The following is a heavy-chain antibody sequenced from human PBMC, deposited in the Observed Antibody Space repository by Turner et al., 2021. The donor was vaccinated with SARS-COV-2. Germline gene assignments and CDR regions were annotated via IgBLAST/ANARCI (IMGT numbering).Heavy chain of an antibody. CDR2: IYTSGNTVGIP. D-gene: IGHD3-10*01. CDR3: AKAVPGSGWFDP. V-gene: IGHV4-61*02. CDR1: GGSITSGSSF. Sequence: QVKLQESGPGLLKPSQTLSLTCIVSGGSITSGSSFWTWIRPPAGRGLEWIGRIYTSGNTVGIPDYNPSLKSRVSISVDSSKNQFSLKLTSVTAADTAVYHCAKAVPGSGWFDPWGQGSLVTVS. J-gene: IGHJ5*02.